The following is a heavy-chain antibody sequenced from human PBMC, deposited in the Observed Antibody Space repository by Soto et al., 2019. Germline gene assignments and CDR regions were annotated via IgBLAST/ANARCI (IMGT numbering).Heavy chain of an antibody. CDR2: IRSKANSYAT. Sequence: PGGSLRLSCAASGFTFSGSAMHWVRQASGKGLEWVGRIRSKANSYATAYAASVKGRFTISRDDSKNTAYLQMNSLKTEDTAVYYCTPYYDSSGSDAFDIWGQGTMVTVS. D-gene: IGHD3-22*01. CDR1: GFTFSGSA. J-gene: IGHJ3*02. V-gene: IGHV3-73*01. CDR3: TPYYDSSGSDAFDI.